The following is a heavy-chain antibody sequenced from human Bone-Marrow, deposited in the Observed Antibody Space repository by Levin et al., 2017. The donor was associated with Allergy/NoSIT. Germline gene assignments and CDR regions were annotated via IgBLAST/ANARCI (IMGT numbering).Heavy chain of an antibody. Sequence: SQTLSLTCTVSGGSISSYYWSWIRQPAGKGLEWIGRIYTSGSTDYNPSLKSRVTMSVDTSKNQFSLKLSSVTAADTAVYYCARQDQQTYYFDYWGQGTLVTVSS. D-gene: IGHD2-2*01. J-gene: IGHJ4*02. V-gene: IGHV4-4*07. CDR3: ARQDQQTYYFDY. CDR2: IYTSGST. CDR1: GGSISSYY.